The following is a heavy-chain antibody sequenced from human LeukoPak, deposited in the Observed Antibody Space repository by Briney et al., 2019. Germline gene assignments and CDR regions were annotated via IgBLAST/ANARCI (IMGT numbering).Heavy chain of an antibody. J-gene: IGHJ6*02. D-gene: IGHD3-10*01. CDR3: AKVYGSGSYYDYYYYYYGMGV. Sequence: PGGSLRLSCAASGFTFSSYGMHWVRQAPGKGLEWVAVISYDASNKYYADSVKGRFTISRDNSKNTLYLQMNSLRAEDTAVYYCAKVYGSGSYYDYYYYYYGMGVWGQGTTVTVSS. CDR1: GFTFSSYG. V-gene: IGHV3-30*18. CDR2: ISYDASNK.